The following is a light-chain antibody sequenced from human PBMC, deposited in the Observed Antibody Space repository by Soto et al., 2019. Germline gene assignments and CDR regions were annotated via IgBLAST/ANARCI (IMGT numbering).Light chain of an antibody. CDR1: SFNIGSNT. V-gene: IGLV1-44*01. CDR3: ASWDDSLNSVV. Sequence: QSVLTQPPSASGTPGQRVTISCSGSSFNIGSNTVNWYQQLPGTAPKLLIYHHNQRPSGVPDRFSASKSGTSASLAISGLQSEDEADYYCASWDDSLNSVVFGGGTKLTVL. J-gene: IGLJ2*01. CDR2: HHN.